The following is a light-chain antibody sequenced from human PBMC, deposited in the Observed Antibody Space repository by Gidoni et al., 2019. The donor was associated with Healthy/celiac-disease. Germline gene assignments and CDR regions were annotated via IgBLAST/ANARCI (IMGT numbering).Light chain of an antibody. CDR3: QQSYSTPRS. V-gene: IGKV1-39*01. CDR1: QSISSY. Sequence: DIQMTQSPSSLSASVGDRVTITCRASQSISSYLNWYQQKPVKAPKLLIYAASSLQSGVPSRFSGSGSGTDFTLTISSRQPEDFATYYCQQSYSTPRSFVQGTKLEIK. CDR2: AAS. J-gene: IGKJ2*01.